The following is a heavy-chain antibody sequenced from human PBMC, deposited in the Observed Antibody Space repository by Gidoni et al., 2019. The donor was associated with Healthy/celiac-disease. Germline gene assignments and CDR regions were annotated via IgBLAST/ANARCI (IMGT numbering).Heavy chain of an antibody. CDR1: GGSFSGYY. V-gene: IGHV4-34*01. D-gene: IGHD5-18*01. CDR2: INHSGST. CDR3: ARASKRGYSYGYDWFDP. J-gene: IGHJ5*02. Sequence: QVQLQQWGAGLLKPSETLSLNCAVYGGSFSGYYWSWIRQPPGKGLEWIGEINHSGSTNYNPSLKSRFTISVDTSKNQFSLKLSAVTAADTAVYYCARASKRGYSYGYDWFDPWGQGTLVTVSS.